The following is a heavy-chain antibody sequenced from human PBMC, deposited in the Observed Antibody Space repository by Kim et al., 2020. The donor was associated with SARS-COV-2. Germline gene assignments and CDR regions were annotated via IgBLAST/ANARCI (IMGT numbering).Heavy chain of an antibody. CDR2: IKSKTDGGTT. V-gene: IGHV3-15*01. D-gene: IGHD3-22*01. Sequence: GGSLRLSCAASGFTFSNAWMSWVRQAPGKGLEWVGRIKSKTDGGTTDYAAPVKGRFTISRDDSKNTLYLQMNSLKTEDTAVYYCTTGPEQGGDYYDSSGYYSGVDYWGQGTLVTVSS. CDR1: GFTFSNAW. J-gene: IGHJ4*02. CDR3: TTGPEQGGDYYDSSGYYSGVDY.